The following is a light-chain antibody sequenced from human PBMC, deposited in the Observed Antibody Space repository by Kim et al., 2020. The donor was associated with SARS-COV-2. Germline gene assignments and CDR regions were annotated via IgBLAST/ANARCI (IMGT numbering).Light chain of an antibody. CDR1: ESVSTW. Sequence: DIQMTQSPSTLSASVGDRVTITCRASESVSTWLAWYQQRPGKAPKLLISDASNLESGVPSRFSGSGFGTEFTLTISSLQPDDFATYYCQQYNRYYTFGQGTKLEI. CDR3: QQYNRYYT. J-gene: IGKJ2*01. V-gene: IGKV1-5*01. CDR2: DAS.